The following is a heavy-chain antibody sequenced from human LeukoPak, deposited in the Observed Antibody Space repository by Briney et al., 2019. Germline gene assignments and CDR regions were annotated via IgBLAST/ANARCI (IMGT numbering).Heavy chain of an antibody. D-gene: IGHD2-15*01. J-gene: IGHJ1*01. CDR2: ISSSASTM. Sequence: GGSLRLSFAASGFTFSDYYMSWIRQAPGKGLEWVSYISSSASTMYYADSVKDRFTISRDNAKNLLYLQMNSLRAEDTAVYYCARDCRYRGSCYSLDFQHWGQGTLVTVSS. V-gene: IGHV3-11*01. CDR3: ARDCRYRGSCYSLDFQH. CDR1: GFTFSDYY.